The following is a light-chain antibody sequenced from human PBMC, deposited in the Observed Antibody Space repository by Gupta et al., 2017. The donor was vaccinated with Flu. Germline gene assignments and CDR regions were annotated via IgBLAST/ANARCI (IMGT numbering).Light chain of an antibody. J-gene: IGLJ2*01. V-gene: IGLV3-21*02. CDR1: DIGGKS. CDR2: DDD. Sequence: SFVLTQTPSVSVAPAQTAAISCGGNDIGGKSVHWYVRRPGQATLLVVYDDDDRPPGIPARISGSKSGNTATLTITRVEAGDEADYYCQVWDTNSGVVFGRGTKLTVL. CDR3: QVWDTNSGVV.